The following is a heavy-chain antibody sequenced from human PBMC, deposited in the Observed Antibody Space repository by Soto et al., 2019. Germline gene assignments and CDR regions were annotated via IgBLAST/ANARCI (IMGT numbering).Heavy chain of an antibody. V-gene: IGHV4-30-4*01. D-gene: IGHD3-3*01. Sequence: SETLSLTCTVSGGSISSGDYYWSWIRQPPGKGLEWIGYIYYSGSTYYNPSLKSRVTISVDTSKNQFSLKLSSVTAADTAVYYCARDGYDFWSGYYTVGPSIDPWGQGNLVTVS. CDR3: ARDGYDFWSGYYTVGPSIDP. CDR2: IYYSGST. CDR1: GGSISSGDYY. J-gene: IGHJ5*02.